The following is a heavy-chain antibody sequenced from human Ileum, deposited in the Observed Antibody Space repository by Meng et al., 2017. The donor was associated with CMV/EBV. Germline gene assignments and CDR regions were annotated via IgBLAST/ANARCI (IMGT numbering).Heavy chain of an antibody. CDR2: ISYSGRT. D-gene: IGHD3-10*01. Sequence: QVQLQDAGPGVENPAPSLSLSCTASGCSISSGDYWWSWIRQPPGMGLEWFGYISYSGRTYYNPSLRSRVIVSVDTSNNEFSLHLRSGTAADTAVYYCARAVAGWYFDLWGRGTLVTVSS. CDR3: ARAVAGWYFDL. V-gene: IGHV4-30-4*08. CDR1: GCSISSGDYW. J-gene: IGHJ2*01.